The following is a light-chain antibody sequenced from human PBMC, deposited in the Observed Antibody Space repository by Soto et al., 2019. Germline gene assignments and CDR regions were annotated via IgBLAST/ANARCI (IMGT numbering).Light chain of an antibody. CDR2: AAS. Sequence: DIQMTQSPSSLSASVGDRVTITCRASQNISNYLNWYQQKPGKAPKLLIYAASSLQSGVPSRFSGSGSGADFPLPFSSLQPEDFATYYCQQSYSNPLTFGGGTK. V-gene: IGKV1-39*01. CDR3: QQSYSNPLT. J-gene: IGKJ4*01. CDR1: QNISNY.